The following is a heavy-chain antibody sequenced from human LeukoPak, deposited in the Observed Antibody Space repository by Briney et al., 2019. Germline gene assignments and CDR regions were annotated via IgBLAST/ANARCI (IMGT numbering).Heavy chain of an antibody. V-gene: IGHV5-51*01. J-gene: IGHJ4*02. CDR2: IYPGDSDT. CDR1: GYSFTSYW. CDR3: ARQGYSSGWVTYYFDY. D-gene: IGHD6-19*01. Sequence: GESLKISCKGSGYSFTSYWIGWVRQMPGKGLEWMGIIYPGDSDTRYSLSFQGQVTISADKSISTAYLQWSSLKASDTAMYYCARQGYSSGWVTYYFDYWGQGTLVTVSS.